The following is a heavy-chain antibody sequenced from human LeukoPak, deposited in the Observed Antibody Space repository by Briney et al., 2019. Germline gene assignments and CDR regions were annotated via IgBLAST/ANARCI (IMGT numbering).Heavy chain of an antibody. CDR1: GGSISSYY. D-gene: IGHD3-22*01. J-gene: IGHJ5*02. V-gene: IGHV4-59*01. Sequence: SETLSLTCTVSGGSISSYYWGWIRQPPGKGLEWIGYIYYSGSTNYNPSLKSRVTISVDTSKNQFSLKLSSVTAADTAVYYCARADDSSGYYSAWFDPWGQGTLVTVSS. CDR2: IYYSGST. CDR3: ARADDSSGYYSAWFDP.